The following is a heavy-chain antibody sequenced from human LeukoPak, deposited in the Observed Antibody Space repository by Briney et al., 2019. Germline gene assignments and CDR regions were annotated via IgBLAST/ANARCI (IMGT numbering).Heavy chain of an antibody. D-gene: IGHD6-19*01. CDR2: ISGSGGST. Sequence: GGSLRLSCAASGFTFSSYAVSRVRQAPGKGLEWVSAISGSGGSTYYADSVKGRFTISRDNSKNTLYLQMNSLRAEDTAVYYCARAGVAVAAFYYYYMDVWGKGTTVTVSS. CDR1: GFTFSSYA. J-gene: IGHJ6*03. CDR3: ARAGVAVAAFYYYYMDV. V-gene: IGHV3-23*01.